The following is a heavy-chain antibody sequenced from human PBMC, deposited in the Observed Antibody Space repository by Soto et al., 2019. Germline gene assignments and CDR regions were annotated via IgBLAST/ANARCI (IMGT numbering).Heavy chain of an antibody. D-gene: IGHD6-6*01. V-gene: IGHV1-46*01. CDR1: GYSFTSYH. Sequence: ASVKVSCKASGYSFTSYHMHWVRQAPGQGLEWMGIINPSGGSTSYAQKFQGRVTMTRYSSTSTVYMELSSLRSEDTAVYYCARDVAARRIVRVNWFDPWGQGTLVTVSS. CDR3: ARDVAARRIVRVNWFDP. J-gene: IGHJ5*02. CDR2: INPSGGST.